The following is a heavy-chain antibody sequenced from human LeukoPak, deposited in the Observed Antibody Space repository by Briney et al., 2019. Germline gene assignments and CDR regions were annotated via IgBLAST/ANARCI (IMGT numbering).Heavy chain of an antibody. CDR1: GGSISSYY. Sequence: SETLSLTCTVSGGSISSYYWSWIRQHPGKGLEWIGYIYYSGSTYYNPSLKSRVTISVDTSKNQFSLKLSSVTAADTAVYYCARAPLTHYYDSSGYQMRYFDYWGQGTLVTVSS. CDR3: ARAPLTHYYDSSGYQMRYFDY. D-gene: IGHD3-22*01. J-gene: IGHJ4*02. V-gene: IGHV4-59*06. CDR2: IYYSGST.